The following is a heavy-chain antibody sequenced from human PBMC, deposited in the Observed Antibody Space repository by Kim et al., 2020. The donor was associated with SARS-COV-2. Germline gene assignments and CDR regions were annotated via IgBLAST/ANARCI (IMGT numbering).Heavy chain of an antibody. CDR2: IRNKANSYTT. CDR1: GFTFSDHY. V-gene: IGHV3-72*01. D-gene: IGHD2-21*02. CDR3: TSDLQEYGGDSAGRD. Sequence: GGSLRLSCAASGFTFSDHYMDWVRQAPGKGLEWVGRIRNKANSYTTEYAASVKGRFTISRDNSKNSVYLHMNSQKTEDTAVYYCTSDLQEYGGDSAGRDWGQGTLVTVSS. J-gene: IGHJ4*02.